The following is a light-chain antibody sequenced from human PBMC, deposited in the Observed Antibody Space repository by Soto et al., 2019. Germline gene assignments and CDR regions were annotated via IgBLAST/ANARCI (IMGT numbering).Light chain of an antibody. V-gene: IGKV1-39*01. CDR3: QQSYRTRFT. Sequence: FQMTQSPSSLSASVGDRVTITCRASQSINTYLNWYQFKPGKAPKLLIFSSSNLQAGVPSRYCGSGSRTHFTLTTARLQPEDSATYYCQQSYRTRFTCGPGTQVEI. CDR2: SSS. CDR1: QSINTY. J-gene: IGKJ3*01.